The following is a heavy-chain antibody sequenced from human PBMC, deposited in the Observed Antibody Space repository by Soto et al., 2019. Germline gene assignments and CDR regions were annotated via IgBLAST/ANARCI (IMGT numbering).Heavy chain of an antibody. J-gene: IGHJ6*03. Sequence: PTVSGTYAIWEDSECSKSAAWYWIRKSPSRGLEWLGRTYYRSKWYNDYAVSVKSRITINPDTSKNQFSLNLTSATAADTAVYYCARKGAAASYAHYYMDVWGRGTAVTVSS. V-gene: IGHV6-1*01. CDR1: EDSECSKSAA. D-gene: IGHD6-13*01. CDR3: ARKGAAASYAHYYMDV. CDR2: TYYRSKWYN.